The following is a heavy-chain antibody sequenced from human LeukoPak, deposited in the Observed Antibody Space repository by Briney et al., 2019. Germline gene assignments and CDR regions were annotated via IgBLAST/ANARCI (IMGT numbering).Heavy chain of an antibody. J-gene: IGHJ5*02. V-gene: IGHV4-34*01. CDR1: GGSFSGYY. CDR3: ARGWIQLWSPTIFNWFDP. CDR2: INHSGST. D-gene: IGHD5-18*01. Sequence: SETLSLTCAVYGGSFSGYYWSWIRQPPGKGLEWIGEINHSGSTNYNPSLKSRVTISVDTSKNQFSLKLSSVTAADTAVYYCARGWIQLWSPTIFNWFDPWGQGTLATVSS.